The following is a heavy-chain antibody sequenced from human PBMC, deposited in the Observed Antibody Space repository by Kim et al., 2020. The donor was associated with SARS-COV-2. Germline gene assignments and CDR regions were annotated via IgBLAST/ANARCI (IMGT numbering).Heavy chain of an antibody. Sequence: YADSVKGRFTISRDNAKNSLYLQMNSLRAEDTAVYYCARGRELLRFASDYWGQGTLVTVSS. D-gene: IGHD1-26*01. J-gene: IGHJ4*02. CDR3: ARGRELLRFASDY. V-gene: IGHV3-21*01.